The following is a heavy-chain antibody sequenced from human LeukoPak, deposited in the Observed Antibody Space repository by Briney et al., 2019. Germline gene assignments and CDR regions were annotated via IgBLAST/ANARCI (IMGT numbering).Heavy chain of an antibody. Sequence: SETLSLTCAVYGTSFSRYYWSWIRQPPGKGLEWIGYIYYSGSTNYNPSLKSRVTISVDTSKNQFSLKLSSVTAADTAVYYCARKTVVGATTAPSFDYWGQGTLVTVSS. V-gene: IGHV4-59*01. CDR2: IYYSGST. D-gene: IGHD1-26*01. CDR3: ARKTVVGATTAPSFDY. J-gene: IGHJ4*02. CDR1: GTSFSRYY.